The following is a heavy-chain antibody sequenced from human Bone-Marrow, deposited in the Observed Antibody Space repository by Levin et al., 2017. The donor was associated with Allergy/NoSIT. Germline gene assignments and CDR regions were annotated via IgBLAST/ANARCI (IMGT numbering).Heavy chain of an antibody. Sequence: GESLKISCEASGYTFTSHGISWVRQAPGQGLEWMGWISGYHGNTNYAQKLQGRVTMTADTSTSTAYMELRSLRSDDTAVYYCASGLDRSGWQTFDYWGQGTLVTVSS. CDR3: ASGLDRSGWQTFDY. CDR2: ISGYHGNT. V-gene: IGHV1-18*04. D-gene: IGHD6-19*01. J-gene: IGHJ4*02. CDR1: GYTFTSHG.